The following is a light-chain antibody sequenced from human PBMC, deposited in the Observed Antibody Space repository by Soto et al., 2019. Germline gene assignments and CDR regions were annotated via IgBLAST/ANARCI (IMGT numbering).Light chain of an antibody. J-gene: IGKJ1*01. CDR3: VQGTHWPWT. CDR1: QSLVHSDGNTF. V-gene: IGKV2-30*02. CDR2: GVS. Sequence: DVVMTQSPLSLPVTPGQPASISCRSSQSLVHSDGNTFLSWLHQRPGQSPRRLIYGVSSRDPGGPDRFSGSGSGSDFTMKISRVEAEDVGVYYCVQGTHWPWTFGQGTKVEIK.